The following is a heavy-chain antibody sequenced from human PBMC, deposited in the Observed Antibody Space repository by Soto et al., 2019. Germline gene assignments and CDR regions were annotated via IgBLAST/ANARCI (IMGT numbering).Heavy chain of an antibody. CDR1: GFTFSGSA. D-gene: IGHD3-22*01. CDR3: TRGYDSSGYRHDY. J-gene: IGHJ4*02. CDR2: IRSKANSYAT. Sequence: GGSLRLSCAASGFTFSGSAMHWVRQASGKGLEWVGRIRSKANSYATAYAASVKGRFTISRDDSKNTAYLQMNSLKTEDTAVYYCTRGYDSSGYRHDYWGQGTLVTVSS. V-gene: IGHV3-73*01.